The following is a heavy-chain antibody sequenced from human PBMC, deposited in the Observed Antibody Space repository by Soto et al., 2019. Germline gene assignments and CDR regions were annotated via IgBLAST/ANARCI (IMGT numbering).Heavy chain of an antibody. D-gene: IGHD3-3*01. CDR1: GGSISSSSYY. J-gene: IGHJ4*02. V-gene: IGHV4-39*01. Sequence: SETLSLTCTVSGGSISSSSYYWGWIRQPPGKGLEWIGSIYYSGSTYYNPSLKSRVTISVDTSKNQFSLKLSSVTAADTAVYYCARRRGDFWSGYLIDYWGQGTLVTVSS. CDR3: ARRRGDFWSGYLIDY. CDR2: IYYSGST.